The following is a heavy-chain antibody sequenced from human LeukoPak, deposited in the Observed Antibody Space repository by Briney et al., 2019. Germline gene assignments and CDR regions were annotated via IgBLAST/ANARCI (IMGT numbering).Heavy chain of an antibody. Sequence: GGSLRLSCAASGFTFSSYEMNWVRQAPGKGLEWVSATSSSDAGTYHADSVRGRFTISRDNSKNTLYLQMNSLRAEDAAVYYCAKDNYDILTEYFDYWGQGTLVTVSS. CDR3: AKDNYDILTEYFDY. V-gene: IGHV3-23*01. J-gene: IGHJ4*02. D-gene: IGHD3-9*01. CDR2: TSSSDAGT. CDR1: GFTFSSYE.